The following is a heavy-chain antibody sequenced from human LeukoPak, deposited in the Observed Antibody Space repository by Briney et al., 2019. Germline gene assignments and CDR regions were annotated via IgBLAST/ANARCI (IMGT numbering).Heavy chain of an antibody. Sequence: SETLSLTCTVSGGSISSYYWSWIRQPPGKGLEWIGYIYYSGSTNYNPSLKSRVAISVDTSKNQFSLKLTSVTAADTAVYYCARGGDRSALFDYWGQGTLVTVSS. CDR3: ARGGDRSALFDY. CDR2: IYYSGST. V-gene: IGHV4-59*01. J-gene: IGHJ4*02. D-gene: IGHD3-16*01. CDR1: GGSISSYY.